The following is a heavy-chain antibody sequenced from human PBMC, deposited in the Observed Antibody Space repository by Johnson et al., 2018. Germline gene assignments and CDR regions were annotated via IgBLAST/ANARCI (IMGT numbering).Heavy chain of an antibody. V-gene: IGHV3-23*04. CDR1: GFTFSSYA. CDR3: AKSIAVDTAMVGGYDYGMDV. Sequence: VQLVQSGGGLVQPGGSLRLSCAASGFTFSSYAMSWVRQAPGKGLEWVSAISGSGGSTYYADSVKGRFTFSRDNSKNRLYLEMNSLGAGETAVYYCAKSIAVDTAMVGGYDYGMDVWGKGTTVTVSS. CDR2: ISGSGGST. D-gene: IGHD5-18*01. J-gene: IGHJ6*04.